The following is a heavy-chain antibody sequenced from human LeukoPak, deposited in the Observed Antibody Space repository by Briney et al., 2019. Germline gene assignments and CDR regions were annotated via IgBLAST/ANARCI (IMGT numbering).Heavy chain of an antibody. D-gene: IGHD2-15*01. CDR3: ETSSSATIDYFYDYIDV. J-gene: IGHJ6*03. Sequence: SETLSLTCSVNGGSFSGYYWSWIRQPPGKGLEWIGKINHSGNTSYNPSLKSRVTISGDTSKNQFSLKLSSVTAADTAVYYCETSSSATIDYFYDYIDVWGKGTTVTVSS. V-gene: IGHV4-34*01. CDR1: GGSFSGYY. CDR2: INHSGNT.